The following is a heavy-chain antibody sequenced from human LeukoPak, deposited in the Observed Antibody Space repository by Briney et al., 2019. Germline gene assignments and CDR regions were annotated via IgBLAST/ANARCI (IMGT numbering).Heavy chain of an antibody. J-gene: IGHJ6*03. Sequence: GGSLRLSCAASGFTFSNAWMSWVRQAPGKGLEWVGRIRSKANSYATAYAASVKGRFTISRDDSKNTAYLQMNSLKTEDTAVYYCTGPKDYYMDVWGKGTTVTVSS. CDR2: IRSKANSYAT. CDR3: TGPKDYYMDV. CDR1: GFTFSNAW. V-gene: IGHV3-73*01.